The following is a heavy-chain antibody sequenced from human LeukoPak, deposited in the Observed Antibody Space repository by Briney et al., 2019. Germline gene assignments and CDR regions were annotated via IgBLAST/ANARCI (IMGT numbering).Heavy chain of an antibody. CDR2: FDPEDGET. V-gene: IGHV1-24*01. J-gene: IGHJ4*02. CDR3: ARVGSIAAAAPFDY. Sequence: ASVKVSCKVSGYTLTELSMHWVRQAPGKGLEWMGGFDPEDGETIYAQKFQGRVTMTEDTSTDTPYMELSSLRSEDTAMYYCARVGSIAAAAPFDYWGQGTLVTVSS. CDR1: GYTLTELS. D-gene: IGHD6-13*01.